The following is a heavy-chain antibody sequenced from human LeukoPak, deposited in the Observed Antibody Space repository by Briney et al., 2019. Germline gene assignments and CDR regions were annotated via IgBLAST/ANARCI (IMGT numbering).Heavy chain of an antibody. J-gene: IGHJ4*02. D-gene: IGHD6-19*01. CDR1: GFTFSNLA. CDR3: AKDARRYSGWYFFDH. CDR2: ISDSGGTT. V-gene: IGHV3-23*01. Sequence: GGSLRLSCVASGFTFSNLAMGWVRQAPGKGLEWVSVISDSGGTTYYADSVRGRFTISRDNSRNTLYLQMNSLRVDDTAVYYCAKDARRYSGWYFFDHWGQGTLVTVSS.